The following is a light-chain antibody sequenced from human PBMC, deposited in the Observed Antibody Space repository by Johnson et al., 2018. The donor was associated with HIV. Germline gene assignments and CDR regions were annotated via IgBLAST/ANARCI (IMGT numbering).Light chain of an antibody. V-gene: IGLV1-51*02. CDR3: GTWDSSLSAAPYV. Sequence: QSVLTQPPSVSAAPGQKVTISCSGSSSNIGNNYVSWYQQLPGTAPKLLIYENNKRPSGIPDRFSGSKSGTSATLGITGLQTGDEADYYCGTWDSSLSAAPYVCGTGTKVTGL. CDR2: ENN. J-gene: IGLJ1*01. CDR1: SSNIGNNY.